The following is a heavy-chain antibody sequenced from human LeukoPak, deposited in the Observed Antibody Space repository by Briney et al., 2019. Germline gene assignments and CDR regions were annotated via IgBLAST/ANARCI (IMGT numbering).Heavy chain of an antibody. V-gene: IGHV1-69*13. Sequence: SVKVSCKASGYTFTSYDINWVRQAPGQGLEWMGGIIPIFGTANYAQKFQGRVTITADESTSTAYMELSSLRSEDTAVYYCARGVGATTHYFDYWGQGTLVTVSS. J-gene: IGHJ4*02. D-gene: IGHD1-26*01. CDR2: IIPIFGTA. CDR1: GYTFTSYD. CDR3: ARGVGATTHYFDY.